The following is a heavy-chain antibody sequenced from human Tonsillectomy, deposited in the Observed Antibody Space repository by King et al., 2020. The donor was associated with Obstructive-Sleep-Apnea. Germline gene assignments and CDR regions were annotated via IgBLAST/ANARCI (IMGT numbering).Heavy chain of an antibody. CDR1: GFTFSSYW. CDR2: IKQDGSEK. CDR3: ARDPTYDFWIEGDY. Sequence: VQLVESGGGLVQPGGFLRLSCAASGFTFSSYWMSWVRQAPGKGLEWVANIKQDGSEKYYVDSVKGRFTISRDNAKNSLYLQMNSLRAEDTAVYYCARDPTYDFWIEGDYWGQGTLVTVSS. D-gene: IGHD3-3*01. V-gene: IGHV3-7*03. J-gene: IGHJ4*02.